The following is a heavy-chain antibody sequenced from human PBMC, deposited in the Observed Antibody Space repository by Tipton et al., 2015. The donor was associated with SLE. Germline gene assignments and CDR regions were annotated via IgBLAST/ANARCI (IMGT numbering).Heavy chain of an antibody. CDR2: VYHSGTT. CDR1: GFTFSTSTM. J-gene: IGHJ4*02. V-gene: IGHV4-4*01. D-gene: IGHD3-10*01. Sequence: SLRLSCAASGFTFSTSTMRWVRQAPGKGLEWLGNVYHSGTTYYKSSLKSRVTISLDTSKNQISLKLSSVTAADTAVYFCARSLYSSGSQYPDYWGQGTLVTVSS. CDR3: ARSLYSSGSQYPDY.